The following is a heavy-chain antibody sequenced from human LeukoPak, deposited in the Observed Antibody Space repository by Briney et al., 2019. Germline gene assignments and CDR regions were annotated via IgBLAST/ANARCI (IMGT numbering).Heavy chain of an antibody. CDR3: ARGSYFYGSGSFMGSDY. Sequence: ASVKVSCTAYGYTFTNYAVHWVRQAPGQRLESMGWINAGNGNTEYSQNFQDRVTITRDTSATTAYMELSSLRSEDTAVYYCARGSYFYGSGSFMGSDYWGQGTLVTVSS. D-gene: IGHD3-10*01. CDR1: GYTFTNYA. V-gene: IGHV1-3*01. CDR2: INAGNGNT. J-gene: IGHJ4*02.